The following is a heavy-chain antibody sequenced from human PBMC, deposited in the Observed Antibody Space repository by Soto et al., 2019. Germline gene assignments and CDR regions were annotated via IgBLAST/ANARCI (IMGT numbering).Heavy chain of an antibody. CDR2: ISSSGFT. V-gene: IGHV4-59*01. D-gene: IGHD6-13*01. CDR1: GGSITPYY. CDR3: VRDCYSSSCVDL. Sequence: QVQLQESGPGLVKPSETLSLTCTVSGGSITPYYWSWIRQPPGKRLVWIGYISSSGFTNYNPSHNTQVTISVDTSKNQSSLKLSSVTAADTAVYYCVRDCYSSSCVDLWGQGTLVTVSS. J-gene: IGHJ4*02.